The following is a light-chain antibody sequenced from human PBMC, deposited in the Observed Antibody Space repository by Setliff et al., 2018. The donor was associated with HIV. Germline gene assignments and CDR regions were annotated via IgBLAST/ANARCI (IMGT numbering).Light chain of an antibody. J-gene: IGLJ1*01. Sequence: QSVLTQPPSASGTPGQRVTISCSGSSSNIGSNNVNWYQQLPGTAPILLIHSSNQRPAGVPDRFSGSKSGTSASLAISGLQSEDEADYFCAAWDNRLNGFYVFGTGTKV. CDR1: SSNIGSNN. CDR2: SSN. CDR3: AAWDNRLNGFYV. V-gene: IGLV1-44*01.